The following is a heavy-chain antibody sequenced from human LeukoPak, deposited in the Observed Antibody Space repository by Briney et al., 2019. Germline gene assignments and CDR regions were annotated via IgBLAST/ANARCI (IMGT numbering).Heavy chain of an antibody. J-gene: IGHJ4*02. Sequence: SETLSLTCTVSGGSISSYYWSWIRQPPGKGLEWIGYIYYSGSTNYNPSLKSRVTISVDTSKNQFSLELSSVTAADTAVYYCARSVSMAATPIGYWGQGTLVTVSS. D-gene: IGHD2-15*01. CDR1: GGSISSYY. CDR2: IYYSGST. V-gene: IGHV4-59*01. CDR3: ARSVSMAATPIGY.